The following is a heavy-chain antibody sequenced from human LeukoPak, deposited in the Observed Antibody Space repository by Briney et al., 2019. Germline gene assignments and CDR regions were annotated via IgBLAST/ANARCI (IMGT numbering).Heavy chain of an antibody. D-gene: IGHD1-26*01. CDR1: GFTFSSYS. CDR2: ISSSSSTI. CDR3: ARVVWDIVGAAQTYYYYYYMDV. V-gene: IGHV3-48*01. Sequence: GGSLRLSCAASGFTFSSYSMNWVRQAPGKGLEWVSYISSSSSTIYYADSVKGRFTISRDNAKNSLYLQMNSLRAEDTAVYYCARVVWDIVGAAQTYYYYYYMDVWGKGTTVTVSS. J-gene: IGHJ6*03.